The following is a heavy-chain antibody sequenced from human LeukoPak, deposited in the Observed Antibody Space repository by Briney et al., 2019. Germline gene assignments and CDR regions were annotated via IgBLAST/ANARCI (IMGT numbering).Heavy chain of an antibody. D-gene: IGHD6-19*01. CDR1: GFTFSSYG. V-gene: IGHV3-30*18. CDR2: ISYDGSNK. J-gene: IGHJ4*02. CDR3: AKGGKGSGCSDY. Sequence: GGSLRLSCAASGFTFSSYGMHWVRQAPGKGLEWVAVISYDGSNKYYADSVKGRFTISRDNSKNTLYLQMNSLRAEDTAVYYCAKGGKGSGCSDYWGQGTLVTVSS.